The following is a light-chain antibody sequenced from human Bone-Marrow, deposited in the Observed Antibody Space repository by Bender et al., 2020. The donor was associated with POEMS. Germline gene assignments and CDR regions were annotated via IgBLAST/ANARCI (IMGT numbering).Light chain of an antibody. CDR3: AVWDDSLNGWV. J-gene: IGLJ3*02. V-gene: IGLV1-44*01. CDR2: SSH. CDR1: SSNIGAHA. Sequence: QSVLTQPPSASGTPGQRVTISCSGGSSNIGAHAVNWYQHLPGTAPKLLIYSSHRRPSEVPDRFSGSRSGTSASLPISGLQSEDEADYCCAVWDDSLNGWVFGGGTKLTVL.